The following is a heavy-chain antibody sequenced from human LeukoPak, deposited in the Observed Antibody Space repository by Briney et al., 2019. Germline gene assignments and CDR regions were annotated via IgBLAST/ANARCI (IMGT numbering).Heavy chain of an antibody. D-gene: IGHD6-19*01. V-gene: IGHV4-34*01. CDR3: ARGLASGWVDY. CDR2: INHSGST. CDR1: GGSFSGYY. Sequence: ASETLSLTCAVYGGSFSGYYWSWIRQPPGKGLEWIGEINHSGSTNYNPSLKSRVTISVDTSKNQFSLKLSSVTAADTAVYYCARGLASGWVDYWGQGTLVTVSS. J-gene: IGHJ4*02.